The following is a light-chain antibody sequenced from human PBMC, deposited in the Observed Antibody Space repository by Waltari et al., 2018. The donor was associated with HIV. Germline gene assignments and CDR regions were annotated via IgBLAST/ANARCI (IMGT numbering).Light chain of an antibody. CDR3: QTYDRGRWV. Sequence: NSVLTQPHSVSESPGKTVTISCTRISGSIASNYVQWYQLRPGSAPTTVIYEDDERPAGVPDRFSGSVDSSSISASLTITGLRTEDEADYCCQTYDRGRWVFGGGTKLTVL. CDR2: EDD. CDR1: SGSIASNY. J-gene: IGLJ3*02. V-gene: IGLV6-57*03.